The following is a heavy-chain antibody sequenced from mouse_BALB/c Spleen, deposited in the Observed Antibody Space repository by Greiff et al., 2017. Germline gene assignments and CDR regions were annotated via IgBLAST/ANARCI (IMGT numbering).Heavy chain of an antibody. D-gene: IGHD1-1*01. CDR2: IDPENGNT. CDR3: AHYGSSHWYFDV. Sequence: EVQLHQSGAELVKPGASVKLSCTASGFNIKDTYMHWVKQRPEQGLEWIGWIDPENGNTIYDPKFQGKASITADTSSNTAYLQLSSLTSEDTAVYYCAHYGSSHWYFDVWGAGTTVTVSS. V-gene: IGHV14-3*02. CDR1: GFNIKDTY. J-gene: IGHJ1*01.